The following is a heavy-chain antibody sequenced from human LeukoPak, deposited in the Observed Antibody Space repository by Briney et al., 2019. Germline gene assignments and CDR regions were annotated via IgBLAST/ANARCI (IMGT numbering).Heavy chain of an antibody. D-gene: IGHD3-3*01. CDR1: GGTFSSYA. CDR3: ATDARTHYDFWSGYSKNYYYYGMDV. V-gene: IGHV1-69*01. Sequence: SVKVSCKASGGTFSSYAISWVRQAPGQGLEWMGGIIPIFGTANYAQKFQGRVTITADESTSTAYMELSSLRSEDTAVYYCATDARTHYDFWSGYSKNYYYYGMDVWGQGTTVTVSS. J-gene: IGHJ6*02. CDR2: IIPIFGTA.